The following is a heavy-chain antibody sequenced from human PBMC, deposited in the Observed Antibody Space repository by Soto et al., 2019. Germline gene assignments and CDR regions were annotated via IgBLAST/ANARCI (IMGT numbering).Heavy chain of an antibody. V-gene: IGHV3-15*07. Sequence: EVQLVESGGGLVKPGGSLRLSCAASGFTFSNAWMNWVRQAPGKGLEWVGRIKSKTDGGTTDYAAPGKGRFTISRYDSKNTLYLQMNSLKTEDTAVYYCTTTHCGGDCYLYYFDYWGQGTLVTVSS. CDR2: IKSKTDGGTT. CDR1: GFTFSNAW. J-gene: IGHJ4*02. D-gene: IGHD2-21*02. CDR3: TTTHCGGDCYLYYFDY.